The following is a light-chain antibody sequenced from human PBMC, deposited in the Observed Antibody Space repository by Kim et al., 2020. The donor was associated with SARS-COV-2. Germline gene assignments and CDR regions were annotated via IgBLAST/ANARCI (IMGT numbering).Light chain of an antibody. CDR1: QSVRSEN. Sequence: PGERGTLSCRASQSVRSENLAWYQQRPGQAPKLLIYGASSRATGIPDRFSGGGSGTDFTLIISRLEPEDFAVYYCQQYGNSPWTFGQGTKVDIK. CDR2: GAS. V-gene: IGKV3-20*01. J-gene: IGKJ1*01. CDR3: QQYGNSPWT.